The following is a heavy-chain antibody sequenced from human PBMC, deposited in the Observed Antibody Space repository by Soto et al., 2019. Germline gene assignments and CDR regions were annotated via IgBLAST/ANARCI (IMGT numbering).Heavy chain of an antibody. CDR3: AKDTVGGYSFWSGYYSDGLDV. J-gene: IGHJ3*01. Sequence: SGGGLAQPGGSLRLSCVGSGFTFDSYAISWVRQAPGKGLQWISAISGNGAGTDYAHSVKGRFTISRDNSKNTVHLQMNSLRAEDTALYYCAKDTVGGYSFWSGYYSDGLDVWGQGTMVTVSS. CDR2: ISGNGAGT. CDR1: GFTFDSYA. D-gene: IGHD3-3*01. V-gene: IGHV3-23*01.